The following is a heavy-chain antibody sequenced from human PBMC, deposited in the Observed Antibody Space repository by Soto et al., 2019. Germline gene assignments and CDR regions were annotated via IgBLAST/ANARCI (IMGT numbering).Heavy chain of an antibody. CDR3: ARIASAGRGWDV. V-gene: IGHV3-7*01. J-gene: IGHJ6*02. CDR2: IKQDGSEK. CDR1: GFTFSNYW. D-gene: IGHD6-25*01. Sequence: EVQLVESGGGLVQPGGSPRLSCIDFGFTFSNYWMSWVRQAPVKGLEWVGNIKQDGSEKNYVDSVKGRFTISRDNAKNSLYLQMNSLRAEDTAVYYCARIASAGRGWDVWGQGTTVVVSS.